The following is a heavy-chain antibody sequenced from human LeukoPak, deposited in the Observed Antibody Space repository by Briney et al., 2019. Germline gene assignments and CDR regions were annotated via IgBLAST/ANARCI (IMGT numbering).Heavy chain of an antibody. CDR2: INPNSGGT. CDR1: GYTFTGYY. V-gene: IGHV1-2*02. Sequence: ASVKVSCKASGYTFTGYYIHWVRQAPGQGLEWMGWINPNSGGTNYAQKFEDRVTMTRDTSISTAYMELSRLRSDDTAVYYCAGSPRLWFGEFLFDYWGQGTLVTVSS. CDR3: AGSPRLWFGEFLFDY. D-gene: IGHD3-10*01. J-gene: IGHJ4*02.